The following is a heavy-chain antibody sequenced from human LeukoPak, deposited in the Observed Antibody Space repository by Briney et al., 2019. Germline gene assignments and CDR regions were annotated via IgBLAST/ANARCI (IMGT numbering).Heavy chain of an antibody. V-gene: IGHV4-59*01. CDR2: IYYSGST. D-gene: IGHD3-10*01. Sequence: PSETLSLTCTVSGGSISSYYWSWIRQPPGKGLEWIGYIYYSGSTNYNPSLKSRVTISVDTSKNQFSLKLSSVTAADTAVYYCAREPISMVRGVPPRNYYYGMDVWGQGTTVTVSS. J-gene: IGHJ6*02. CDR1: GGSISSYY. CDR3: AREPISMVRGVPPRNYYYGMDV.